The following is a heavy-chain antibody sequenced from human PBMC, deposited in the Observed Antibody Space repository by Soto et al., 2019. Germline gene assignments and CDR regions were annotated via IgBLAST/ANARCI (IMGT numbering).Heavy chain of an antibody. CDR3: ARDLVGGYPAAEDYYGMDV. D-gene: IGHD6-13*01. CDR1: GGTFSSYA. V-gene: IGHV1-69*13. Sequence: SVKVSCKASGGTFSSYAISWVRQAPGQGLEWMGGIIPIFGTANYAQKFQGRVTITADESTSTAYMELSSLRSEDTAVYYCARDLVGGYPAAEDYYGMDVWGQGTTVTV. CDR2: IIPIFGTA. J-gene: IGHJ6*02.